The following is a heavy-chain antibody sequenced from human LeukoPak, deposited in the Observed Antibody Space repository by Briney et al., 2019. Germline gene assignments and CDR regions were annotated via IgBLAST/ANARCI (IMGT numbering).Heavy chain of an antibody. J-gene: IGHJ5*02. CDR3: ARVVEGFDP. CDR1: GGSFSGYY. D-gene: IGHD1-26*01. Sequence: SETLSLTCAVCGGSFSGYYWSWIRQPPGKGLEWIGEINHSGSTYYNPSLKSRVTISVDTSKNQFSLKLSSVTAADTAVYYCARVVEGFDPWGQGTLVTVSS. CDR2: INHSGST. V-gene: IGHV4-34*01.